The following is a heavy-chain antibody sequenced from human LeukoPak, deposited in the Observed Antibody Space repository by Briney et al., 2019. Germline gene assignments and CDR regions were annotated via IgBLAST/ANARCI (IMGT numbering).Heavy chain of an antibody. CDR2: ISGGGDIT. Sequence: GGSLRLSCAASGFNFANHAMSWVRQTPGKGLEWVSAISGGGDITYYADSVKGRFAISKDNAKNSLYLQMNSLRAEDTAVYYCARAGGSTVSHSDYWGQGTLVTVSS. V-gene: IGHV3-23*01. D-gene: IGHD4-17*01. J-gene: IGHJ4*02. CDR1: GFNFANHA. CDR3: ARAGGSTVSHSDY.